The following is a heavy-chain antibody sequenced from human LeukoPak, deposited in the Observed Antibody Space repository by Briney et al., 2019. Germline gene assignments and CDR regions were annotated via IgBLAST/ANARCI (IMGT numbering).Heavy chain of an antibody. V-gene: IGHV3-20*04. D-gene: IGHD3-9*01. J-gene: IGHJ4*02. CDR2: INWNGGST. CDR3: AREGVEYYDILTGYYIPIDFDY. Sequence: PGGSLRLSCAASGFTFDDYGMSWVRQAPGKGLEWVSSINWNGGSTGYAASVKGRFTISRDNAKNSLYLQMNSLRAEDTALYYCAREGVEYYDILTGYYIPIDFDYWGQGTLVTVSS. CDR1: GFTFDDYG.